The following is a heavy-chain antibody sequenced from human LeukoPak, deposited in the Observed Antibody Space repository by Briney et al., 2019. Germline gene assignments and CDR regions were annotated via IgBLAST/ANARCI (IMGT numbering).Heavy chain of an antibody. Sequence: ASVTVSCKASGYTFTSYGLNWVRQAPGQGLEWMGWISVYNGNTNYVQKLQGRVTMTTDTSTSTAYMELRSLRSDDTAVYYCARLYYYGMDAWGQGTTVTVSS. CDR3: ARLYYYGMDA. V-gene: IGHV1-18*01. J-gene: IGHJ6*02. CDR1: GYTFTSYG. CDR2: ISVYNGNT.